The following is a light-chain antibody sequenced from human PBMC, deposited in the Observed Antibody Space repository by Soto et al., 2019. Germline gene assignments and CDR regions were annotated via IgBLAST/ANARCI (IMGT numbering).Light chain of an antibody. V-gene: IGKV3-20*01. Sequence: EIVLTQSPGTLSLSPGEGATLSFRASHSISSNFLAWYQQKRGQAPRLLIHGASNRATGIPDRFSGSGSGTDFTLTISRLEPEDFAVYYCQQYGSSPPTWTLGQGTKVDI. CDR3: QQYGSSPPTWT. CDR1: HSISSNF. J-gene: IGKJ1*01. CDR2: GAS.